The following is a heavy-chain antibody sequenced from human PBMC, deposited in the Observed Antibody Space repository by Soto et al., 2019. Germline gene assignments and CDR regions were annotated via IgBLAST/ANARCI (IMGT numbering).Heavy chain of an antibody. J-gene: IGHJ6*02. D-gene: IGHD5-12*01. CDR2: ISSSSSTI. CDR3: ARDPNPATNHSGYDYDYYYGMDV. Sequence: EVQLVESGGGLVQPGGSLRLSCAASGFTFSSYSMNWVRQAPGKGLEWVSYISSSSSTIYYADSVKGRFTISRDNAKNSQYLQMNSLRDEDTAVYYCARDPNPATNHSGYDYDYYYGMDVWGQGTTVTVSS. CDR1: GFTFSSYS. V-gene: IGHV3-48*02.